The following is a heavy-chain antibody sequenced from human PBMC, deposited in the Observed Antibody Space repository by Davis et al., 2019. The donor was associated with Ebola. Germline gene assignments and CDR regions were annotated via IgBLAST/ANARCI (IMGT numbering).Heavy chain of an antibody. CDR1: GYSFTSYW. J-gene: IGHJ5*02. CDR3: ARGGTDGYRWFDP. CDR2: IDPSDSYT. Sequence: GESLKISCKGSGYSFTSYWISWVRQMPGKGLEWMGRIDPSDSYTNYSPSFQGHVTISADKSISTAYLQWSSLMASDTAMYYCARGGTDGYRWFDPWGQGTLVTVSS. V-gene: IGHV5-10-1*01. D-gene: IGHD5-24*01.